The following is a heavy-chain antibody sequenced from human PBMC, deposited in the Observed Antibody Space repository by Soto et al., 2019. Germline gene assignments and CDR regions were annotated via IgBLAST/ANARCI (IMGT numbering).Heavy chain of an antibody. D-gene: IGHD3-10*01. Sequence: ASVKVSCKASGYTFISYSIAWVRQAPGQGLEWMGWISVYNGNTNYAQKLQGRATVTTDSSTSTAYMELRSLTSDDTAVYYCVRYGGSGTMEGVGFWGQGTLVTVSS. V-gene: IGHV1-18*04. CDR1: GYTFISYS. CDR3: VRYGGSGTMEGVGF. J-gene: IGHJ4*02. CDR2: ISVYNGNT.